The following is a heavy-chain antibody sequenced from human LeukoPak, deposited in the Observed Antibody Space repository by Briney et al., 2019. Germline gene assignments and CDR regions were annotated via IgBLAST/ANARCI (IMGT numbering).Heavy chain of an antibody. CDR3: ARGGDVDTAMFDAFDI. D-gene: IGHD5-18*01. CDR2: ISAYNGNT. V-gene: IGHV1-18*01. Sequence: ASVKVSCKASGYTFTSYGISWVRQAPGQGLEWMGWISAYNGNTNYAQKLQGRVTMTTDTSTSTAYMELSSLRSEDTAVYYCARGGDVDTAMFDAFDIWGQGTMVTVSS. CDR1: GYTFTSYG. J-gene: IGHJ3*02.